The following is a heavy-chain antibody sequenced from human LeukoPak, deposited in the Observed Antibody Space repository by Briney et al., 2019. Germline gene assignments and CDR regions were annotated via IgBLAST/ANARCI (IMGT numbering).Heavy chain of an antibody. CDR1: GYSFTNYA. D-gene: IGHD3-10*01. CDR2: ISACNGGT. CDR3: ARASRMVRGAFDV. V-gene: IGHV1-18*01. Sequence: ASVKVSCKASGYSFTNYALAWVRQAPGQGLEWVGWISACNGGTAYAQKLQDRVTLTTDTATRTVYIELRSLTSDDTAKYYCARASRMVRGAFDVGGQGTMVTVSS. J-gene: IGHJ3*01.